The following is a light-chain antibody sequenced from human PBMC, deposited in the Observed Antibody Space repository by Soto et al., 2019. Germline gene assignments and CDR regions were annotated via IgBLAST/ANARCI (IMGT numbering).Light chain of an antibody. Sequence: EIVLTQVPGSLSLSPGERPTLSCRASQSVSSSYLAWYHQKHGLAHRXXIFGASSRATGIPDRFSGSGSGTDGTITISRLEPEDFEVYYCQQYGGSSETFGQGTKVDIK. CDR3: QQYGGSSET. J-gene: IGKJ1*01. CDR2: GAS. CDR1: QSVSSSY. V-gene: IGKV3-20*01.